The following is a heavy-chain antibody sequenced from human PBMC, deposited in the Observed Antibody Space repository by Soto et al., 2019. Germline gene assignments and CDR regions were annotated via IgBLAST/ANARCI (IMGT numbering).Heavy chain of an antibody. CDR1: GVSISSSSYY. Sequence: PSETLSLTCTVSGVSISSSSYYWGWIRQPPGKGLEWIGSIYYSGSTYYNPSLKSRVTISVDTSKNQFSLKLSSVTAADTAVYYCARHRYSSSWYYMDVWGKGTTVTVSS. J-gene: IGHJ6*03. D-gene: IGHD6-13*01. CDR3: ARHRYSSSWYYMDV. V-gene: IGHV4-39*01. CDR2: IYYSGST.